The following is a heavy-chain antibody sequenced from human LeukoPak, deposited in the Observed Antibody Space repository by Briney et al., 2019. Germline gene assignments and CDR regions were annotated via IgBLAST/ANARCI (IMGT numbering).Heavy chain of an antibody. CDR1: GGTFSSYA. J-gene: IGHJ4*02. D-gene: IGHD5-18*01. V-gene: IGHV1-69*04. CDR2: IIPILGIA. Sequence: SVKVSCKASGGTFSSYAISWVRQAPGQGLEWMGRIIPILGIANYAQKFQGRVTITADKSTSTAYMELSSLRSEDTAVYYCARAENTAMVPFDYWGQGTLVTVSS. CDR3: ARAENTAMVPFDY.